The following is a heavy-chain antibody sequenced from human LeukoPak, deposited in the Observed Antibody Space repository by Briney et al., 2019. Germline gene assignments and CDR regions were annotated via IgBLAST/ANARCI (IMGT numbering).Heavy chain of an antibody. Sequence: TGGSLRLSCAASGFTFSSYGMHWVRQAPGKGLEWVAVISYDGSNKYYADSVKGRFTISRDNSKNTLYLQMNSLRAEDTAVYYCAKELFYDSSGYYPVTSRGFDYWGQGTLVTVSS. CDR3: AKELFYDSSGYYPVTSRGFDY. CDR1: GFTFSSYG. V-gene: IGHV3-30*18. CDR2: ISYDGSNK. J-gene: IGHJ4*02. D-gene: IGHD3-22*01.